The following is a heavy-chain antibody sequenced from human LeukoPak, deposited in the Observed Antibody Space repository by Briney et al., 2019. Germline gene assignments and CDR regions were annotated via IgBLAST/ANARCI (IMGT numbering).Heavy chain of an antibody. CDR2: ISSSSSYI. V-gene: IGHV3-21*01. D-gene: IGHD3-3*01. CDR1: GFTFSSYS. Sequence: GGSLRLSCAASGFTFSSYSMNWVRQTPGKGLEWVSSISSSSSYIYYADSVKGRFTISRDNAKNSLYLQMNSRRAEDTAVYYCARDEGMDDFSWFDPWGQGTLVTVSS. CDR3: ARDEGMDDFSWFDP. J-gene: IGHJ5*02.